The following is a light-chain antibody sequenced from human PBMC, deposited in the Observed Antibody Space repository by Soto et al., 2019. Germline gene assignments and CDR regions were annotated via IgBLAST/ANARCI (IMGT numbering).Light chain of an antibody. CDR1: QSVASNN. Sequence: EIRLTQSPGTVSLSPGERAARSCRASQSVASNNLAWYQQKPGQSPRLLIYGASSRARGIPDRFSGSGSGTDFTLTISRLEPEDFVVYYCQQYGSSPPLTFGGGTKVDIK. J-gene: IGKJ4*01. V-gene: IGKV3-20*01. CDR2: GAS. CDR3: QQYGSSPPLT.